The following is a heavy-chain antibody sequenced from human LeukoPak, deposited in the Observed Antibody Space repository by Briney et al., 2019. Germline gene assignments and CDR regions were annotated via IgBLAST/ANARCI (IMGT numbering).Heavy chain of an antibody. Sequence: GGSLRLSCAASGFTFSSYSMNWVRQAPGRGLEWVSSISSSSSYIYYADSVKGRFTISRDNAKNSLYLQMNSLRAEDTAVYYCARVLRRSISSSAFDYWGQGTLVTVSS. CDR1: GFTFSSYS. V-gene: IGHV3-21*01. CDR2: ISSSSSYI. D-gene: IGHD6-6*01. J-gene: IGHJ4*02. CDR3: ARVLRRSISSSAFDY.